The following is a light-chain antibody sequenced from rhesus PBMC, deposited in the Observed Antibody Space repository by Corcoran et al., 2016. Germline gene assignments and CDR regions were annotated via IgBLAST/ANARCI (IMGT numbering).Light chain of an antibody. V-gene: IGKV1-22*01. CDR2: RTS. J-gene: IGKJ4*01. Sequence: DIQMTQSQSSLSASVGDTVTITCRASRNIFSWLAWYQQKPVKAPKLLIYRTSTLQSGVPSRFRGSGSGTDFTLTISSLQSEDFATYYCQQYNNSPLTFGGGTNVEIK. CDR1: RNIFSW. CDR3: QQYNNSPLT.